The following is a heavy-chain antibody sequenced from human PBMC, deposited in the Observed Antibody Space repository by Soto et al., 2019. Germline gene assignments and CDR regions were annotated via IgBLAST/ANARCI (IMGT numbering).Heavy chain of an antibody. CDR2: ISSDGSNR. Sequence: HVQLVESGGGVVQPGRSLRLSCAASGFTFNEYGMHWVRQAPGKGLEWVAVISSDGSNRHYADSVKGRFTISRDNSKNTLYLQMSSLRADDTAAYYCAKKYDRPYYAGADSWGQGTLVTVS. CDR3: AKKYDRPYYAGADS. CDR1: GFTFNEYG. V-gene: IGHV3-30*18. J-gene: IGHJ4*02. D-gene: IGHD2-2*01.